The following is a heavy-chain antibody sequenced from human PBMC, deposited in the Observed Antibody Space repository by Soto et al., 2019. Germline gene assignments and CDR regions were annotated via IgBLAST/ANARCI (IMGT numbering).Heavy chain of an antibody. Sequence: QMQLVQSGPEVKKPGTSVKVSCKASGFTFTSSAVQWVRQARGQRLEWIGWIVVGSGNTNYAQKFQERVTITRDMSTSTAYMELSSLRSEDTAVYYCAGRDGRWLPYCSDFWGQGTLVTVSS. J-gene: IGHJ4*02. V-gene: IGHV1-58*01. CDR1: GFTFTSSA. CDR2: IVVGSGNT. CDR3: AGRDGRWLPYCSDF. D-gene: IGHD3-22*01.